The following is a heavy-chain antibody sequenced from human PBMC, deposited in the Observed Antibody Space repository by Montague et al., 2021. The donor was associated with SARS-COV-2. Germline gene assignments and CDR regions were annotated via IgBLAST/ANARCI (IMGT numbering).Heavy chain of an antibody. J-gene: IGHJ4*02. D-gene: IGHD3-10*01. CDR2: THQWGGT. V-gene: IGHV4-4*02. CDR1: GDSINSEHW. CDR3: ARGTYGPGNYFYFDH. Sequence: SETLSLTCAVSGDSINSEHWWSWVRQPPGKEPEWIVETHQWGGTNYNPSLRSRVSIFLDNSKNQFSLILTSVTAADTAVYFCARGTYGPGNYFYFDHWGQGTLVTVSS.